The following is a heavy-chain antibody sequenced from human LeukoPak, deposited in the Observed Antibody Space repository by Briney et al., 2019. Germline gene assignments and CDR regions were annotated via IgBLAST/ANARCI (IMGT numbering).Heavy chain of an antibody. CDR3: ASYIAVAGADY. J-gene: IGHJ4*02. CDR1: GFTFSSYV. V-gene: IGHV3-30*14. D-gene: IGHD6-19*01. CDR2: ISYDGSNE. Sequence: GGSLRLSCAASGFTFSSYVMHWVRQAPGKGLGWVAIISYDGSNEYYADSVKGRFTISRENSKNTLYLQMNSLRAEDTAVYYCASYIAVAGADYWGQGTLVTVSS.